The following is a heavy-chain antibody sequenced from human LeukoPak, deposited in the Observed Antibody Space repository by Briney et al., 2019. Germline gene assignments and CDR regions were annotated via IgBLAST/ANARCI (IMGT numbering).Heavy chain of an antibody. Sequence: SETLSLTCTVSGGSISSSSYYWGWIRQPPGKGLEWIGSIYYSGSTYYNPSLKSRVTISVDTSKNQFSLKLSSVTAADTAVYYCARVQKEIWFGESPGSKIDYWGQGTLVTVSS. V-gene: IGHV4-39*07. CDR3: ARVQKEIWFGESPGSKIDY. CDR1: GGSISSSSYY. D-gene: IGHD3-10*01. J-gene: IGHJ4*02. CDR2: IYYSGST.